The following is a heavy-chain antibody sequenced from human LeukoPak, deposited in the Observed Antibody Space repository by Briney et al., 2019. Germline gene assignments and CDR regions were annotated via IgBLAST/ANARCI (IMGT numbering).Heavy chain of an antibody. V-gene: IGHV3-30*18. Sequence: GGSLRLSCAASGFTFSSYGMHWVRQAPGKGLEWVAVISYDGSNKYYADSVKGRFTISRDNSKNTLYLQMNSLRAEDTAVYYCAKHRTDIVVVPAAPYFDYWGQGTLVTVSS. CDR2: ISYDGSNK. CDR1: GFTFSSYG. CDR3: AKHRTDIVVVPAAPYFDY. J-gene: IGHJ4*02. D-gene: IGHD2-2*01.